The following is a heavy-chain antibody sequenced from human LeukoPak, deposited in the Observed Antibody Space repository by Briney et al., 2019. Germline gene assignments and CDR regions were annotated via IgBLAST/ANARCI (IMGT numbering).Heavy chain of an antibody. D-gene: IGHD2-15*01. CDR3: ARGGQYCSGGSCYATFNWFDP. Sequence: PGGSLRLFCAASGFTFSSYGINWVRQAPGKGLEWVSSISSSSSYIYYADSVKGRFTISRDNAKNSLYLQMNSLRAEDTAVYYCARGGQYCSGGSCYATFNWFDPWGQGTLVTVSS. CDR1: GFTFSSYG. CDR2: ISSSSSYI. J-gene: IGHJ5*02. V-gene: IGHV3-21*01.